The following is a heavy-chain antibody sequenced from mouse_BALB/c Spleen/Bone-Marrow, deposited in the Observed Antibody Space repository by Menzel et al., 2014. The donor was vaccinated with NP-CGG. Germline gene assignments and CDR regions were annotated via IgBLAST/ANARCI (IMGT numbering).Heavy chain of an antibody. V-gene: IGHV1-20*02. CDR1: GYSFTGYF. Sequence: VQLQQSGPELVKPGASVKISCKASGYSFTGYFMNWVMQSHGKSLEWIGRINPYNGDTFYNQKFKGKATLTVDKSSSPPHMELRGRASEVSPFFFCARSGYSVSTSFASGGQATPPTFSS. J-gene: IGHJ2*01. D-gene: IGHD1-1*01. CDR2: INPYNGDT. CDR3: ARSGYSVSTSFAS.